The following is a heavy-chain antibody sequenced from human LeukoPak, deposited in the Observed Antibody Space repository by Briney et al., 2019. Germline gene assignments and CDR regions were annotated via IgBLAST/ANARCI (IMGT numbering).Heavy chain of an antibody. CDR2: IYYSGST. D-gene: IGHD3-10*01. CDR1: GGSISSSSYY. CDR3: ARDPVSDPGIYGSGSDDFDY. V-gene: IGHV4-39*07. J-gene: IGHJ4*02. Sequence: SETLSLTCTVSGGSISSSSYYWGWIRQPPGKGLEWIGSIYYSGSTYYNPSLKSRVTISVDTSKNQFSLKLSSVTAADTAVYYCARDPVSDPGIYGSGSDDFDYWGQGTLVTVSS.